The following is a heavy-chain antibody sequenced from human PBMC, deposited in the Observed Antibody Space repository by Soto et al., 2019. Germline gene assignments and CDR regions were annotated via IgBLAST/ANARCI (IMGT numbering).Heavy chain of an antibody. CDR2: MNPNSGNT. J-gene: IGHJ6*03. V-gene: IGHV1-8*01. CDR3: ARGKGRAPYYYYYYMDV. Sequence: ASVKVSFKASGYTFTSYDINWVRQATGQGLEWMGWMNPNSGNTGYAQKFQGRVTMTRNTSISTAYMELSSLRSEDTAVYYCARGKGRAPYYYYYYMDVWGKGTTVTVSS. CDR1: GYTFTSYD.